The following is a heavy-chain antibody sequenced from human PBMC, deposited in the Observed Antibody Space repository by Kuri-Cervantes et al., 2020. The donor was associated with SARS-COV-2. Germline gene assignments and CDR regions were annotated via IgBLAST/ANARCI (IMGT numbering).Heavy chain of an antibody. CDR3: ARFSIVVVVADY. D-gene: IGHD2-15*01. V-gene: IGHV4-38-2*01. CDR1: GYSISTNYY. J-gene: IGHJ4*02. Sequence: SQTLSLTCAVSGYSISTNYYWGWIRQPPGKGLEWIGSISHSGSIYYNPSLRSRVTMSLDTSKNQFSLKLSSVTAADTAVYYCARFSIVVVVADYWGQGTLVTVSS. CDR2: ISHSGSI.